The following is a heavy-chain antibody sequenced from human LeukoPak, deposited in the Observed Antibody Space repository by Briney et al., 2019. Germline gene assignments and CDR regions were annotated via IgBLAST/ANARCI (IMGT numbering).Heavy chain of an antibody. D-gene: IGHD5-18*01. CDR3: AKGHVDTAMASDY. Sequence: GGSLRLSCAASEFSFSSYAMHWVRQPTGKGLEWVSAIGGSGGSTYYADSVKGRFTISRDNSKNTLYLQMNSLRAEDTAVYYCAKGHVDTAMASDYWGQGTLVTVSS. CDR2: IGGSGGST. J-gene: IGHJ4*02. CDR1: EFSFSSYA. V-gene: IGHV3-23*01.